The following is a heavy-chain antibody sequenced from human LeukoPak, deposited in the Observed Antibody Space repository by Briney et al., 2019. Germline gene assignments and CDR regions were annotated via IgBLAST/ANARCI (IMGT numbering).Heavy chain of an antibody. CDR3: ARERSSSGYPDDY. CDR1: GLTFSSYW. D-gene: IGHD3-22*01. V-gene: IGHV3-74*01. CDR2: INSDGSST. J-gene: IGHJ4*02. Sequence: GGSLRLSCAASGLTFSSYWMHWVRQAPGKGLVWVSRINSDGSSTSYADSVKGRFTISRENAKNTLYLQMNSLRAEDTAVYYCARERSSSGYPDDYWGQGTLVTVSS.